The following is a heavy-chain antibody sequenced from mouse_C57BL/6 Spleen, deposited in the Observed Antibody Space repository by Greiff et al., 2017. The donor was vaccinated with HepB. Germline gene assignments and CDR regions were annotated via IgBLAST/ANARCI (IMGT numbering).Heavy chain of an antibody. CDR2: IDPETGGT. V-gene: IGHV1-15*01. Sequence: VKLQQSGAELVRPGASVTLSCKASGYTFTDYEMHWVKQTPVHGLEWIGAIDPETGGTAYNQKFKGKAILTADKSSSTAYMELRSLTSEDSAVYYCTRRITTVVNYFDYWGQGTTLTVSS. CDR1: GYTFTDYE. D-gene: IGHD1-1*01. CDR3: TRRITTVVNYFDY. J-gene: IGHJ2*01.